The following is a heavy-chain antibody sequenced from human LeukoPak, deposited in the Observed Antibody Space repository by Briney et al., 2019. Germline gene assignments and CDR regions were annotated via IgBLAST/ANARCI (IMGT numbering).Heavy chain of an antibody. D-gene: IGHD6-19*01. CDR3: ARGAVANGRYYFDY. J-gene: IGHJ4*02. Sequence: GGSLRLSCAASGFTFSSYSMNWVRQAPGKGLEWVSYISSSSSTIYYADSVKGRFTISRDNAKNSLYLQMNSLRAEDTAVYYCARGAVANGRYYFDYWGQGTLVTVSS. CDR2: ISSSSSTI. CDR1: GFTFSSYS. V-gene: IGHV3-48*01.